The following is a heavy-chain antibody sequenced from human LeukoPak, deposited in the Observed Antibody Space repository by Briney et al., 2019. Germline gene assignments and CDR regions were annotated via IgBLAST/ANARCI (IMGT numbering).Heavy chain of an antibody. V-gene: IGHV3-21*06. CDR1: GFTFSTYN. CDR2: ITSGGTYT. J-gene: IGHJ4*01. CDR3: VGGDRRED. Sequence: GGSLRLSCAASGFTFSTYNMNWVRQAPGKGLEWVSSITSGGTYTYYADSVKGRFTTSRDNAKNSLSLQLSSLRAEDTAVYYCVGGDRREDWGHGTLVTVSS.